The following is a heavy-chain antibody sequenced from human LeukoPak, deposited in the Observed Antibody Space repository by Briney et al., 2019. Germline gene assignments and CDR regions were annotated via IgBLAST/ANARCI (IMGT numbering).Heavy chain of an antibody. CDR3: ARDGSDTFPSWDVSLLVYYYYYMDV. CDR2: INPNSGGT. V-gene: IGHV1-2*02. D-gene: IGHD2-21*01. CDR1: GYTFTGYY. Sequence: GASVKVSCKASGYTFTGYYMHWVRQAPGQGLEWMGWINPNSGGTNHAQKFQGRVTMTRDTSISTAYMELSRLRSDDTAVYYCARDGSDTFPSWDVSLLVYYYYYMDVWGKGTTVTISS. J-gene: IGHJ6*03.